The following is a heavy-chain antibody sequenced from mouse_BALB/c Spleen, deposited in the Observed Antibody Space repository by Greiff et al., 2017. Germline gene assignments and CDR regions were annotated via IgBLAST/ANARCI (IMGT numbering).Heavy chain of an antibody. CDR2: IWSGGST. CDR1: GFSLTSSG. Sequence: VKLVESGPGLVQPSQSLSITCTVSGFSLTSSGVHWVRQSPGKGLEWLGVIWSGGSTDYNAAFISRLSISKDNSKSQVLFKMNSLQANDTAIYYCARNSYYRSPYAMDYWGQGTSVTVSS. D-gene: IGHD2-14*01. V-gene: IGHV2-2*02. CDR3: ARNSYYRSPYAMDY. J-gene: IGHJ4*01.